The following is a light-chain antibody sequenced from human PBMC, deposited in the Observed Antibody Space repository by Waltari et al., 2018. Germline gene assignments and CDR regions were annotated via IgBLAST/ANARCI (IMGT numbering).Light chain of an antibody. CDR3: QQSYNTLPWP. CDR1: QSISTF. V-gene: IGKV1-39*01. J-gene: IGKJ1*01. CDR2: AAS. Sequence: DIQMTHSPSSLSASIGDRVTITCRASQSISTFLNWYQQKPGKAPKLLIYAASTLQSGVPSMFSGSGSATDFTLTISSLQPEDFATYYCQQSYNTLPWPFGQGTKV.